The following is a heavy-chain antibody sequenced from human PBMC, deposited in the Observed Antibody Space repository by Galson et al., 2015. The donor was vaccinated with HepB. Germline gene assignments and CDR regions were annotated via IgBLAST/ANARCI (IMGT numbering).Heavy chain of an antibody. CDR1: GFTFSSYD. Sequence: SLRLSCAASGFTFSSYDMHWVRQATGKGLEWVSAIGTAGDTYYPGSVKGRFTISRENAKNSLYLQMNSLRAGDTAVYYCARWSGIYWAFDIWGQGTMVTVSS. CDR2: IGTAGDT. D-gene: IGHD3/OR15-3a*01. CDR3: ARWSGIYWAFDI. J-gene: IGHJ3*02. V-gene: IGHV3-13*01.